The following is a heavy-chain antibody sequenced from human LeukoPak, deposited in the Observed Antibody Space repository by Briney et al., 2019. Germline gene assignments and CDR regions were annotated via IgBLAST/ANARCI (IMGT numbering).Heavy chain of an antibody. CDR3: AGEIEELSAPFDY. V-gene: IGHV4-39*02. J-gene: IGHJ4*02. Sequence: SETLSLTCTVSGGSISSSSYYWGWIRQPPGKGLEWIGSIYYSGSTYYNPSLKSRVTISVDTSKNQFSLKLSSVTAADTAVYYCAGEIEELSAPFDYWGQGTLVTVSS. CDR1: GGSISSSSYY. D-gene: IGHD3-16*02. CDR2: IYYSGST.